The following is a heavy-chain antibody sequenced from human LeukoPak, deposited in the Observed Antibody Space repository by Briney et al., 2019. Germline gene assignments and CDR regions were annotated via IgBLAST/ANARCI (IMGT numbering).Heavy chain of an antibody. CDR2: INHSGST. J-gene: IGHJ5*02. CDR3: ARKGIAAAGTYNWFDP. CDR1: GGSFSGYY. Sequence: SETLSLTCAVYGGSFSGYYWSWIRQPPGKGLEWIGEINHSGSTNYNPSLKSRVTISVDTSKNQFSLKLSSVTAADTAVYYCARKGIAAAGTYNWFDPWGQGTPVTVSS. V-gene: IGHV4-34*01. D-gene: IGHD6-13*01.